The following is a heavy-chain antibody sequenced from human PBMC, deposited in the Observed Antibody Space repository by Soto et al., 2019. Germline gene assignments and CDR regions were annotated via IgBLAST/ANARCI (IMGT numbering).Heavy chain of an antibody. D-gene: IGHD3-10*01. J-gene: IGHJ4*02. CDR1: GFTFSSYG. Sequence: QVQLVESGGGVVQPGWSLRLSCAASGFTFSSYGMHWVRQAPGKGLEWVAVISYDGSNKYYADSVKGRFTTSRDNSKNTLYLQMNSLRAENTAVYYCAKWPSEASGRFGSWGQGTLVTVSS. CDR3: AKWPSEASGRFGS. V-gene: IGHV3-30*18. CDR2: ISYDGSNK.